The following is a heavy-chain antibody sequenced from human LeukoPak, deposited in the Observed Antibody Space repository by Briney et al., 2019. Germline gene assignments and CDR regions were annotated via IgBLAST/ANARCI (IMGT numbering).Heavy chain of an antibody. V-gene: IGHV4-59*01. CDR3: ARPGLDDY. D-gene: IGHD6-19*01. Sequence: SETLSLTCTVSGGSISTYYWSWIRQPPGKGLEWIGNIYYTGSTIYNPSLESRVTMSVDTSENQLFLNLTSVTAADTAVYYCARPGLDDYWGQGTLVTVSS. CDR2: IYYTGST. CDR1: GGSISTYY. J-gene: IGHJ4*02.